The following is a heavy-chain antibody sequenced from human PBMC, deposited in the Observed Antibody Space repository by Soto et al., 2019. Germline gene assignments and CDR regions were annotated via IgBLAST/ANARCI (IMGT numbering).Heavy chain of an antibody. Sequence: GGSLRLSCAASGFTFSNYWMHWVRQTPGKGLEWVSRVNNAGSSTTYADSVKGRFTISKDNAKNTVFLQMNSLRAEDTAVYYCATGGYCIDATCYAMGFAYWGQGALVTVSS. D-gene: IGHD2-2*01. CDR2: VNNAGSST. CDR1: GFTFSNYW. V-gene: IGHV3-74*01. J-gene: IGHJ4*02. CDR3: ATGGYCIDATCYAMGFAY.